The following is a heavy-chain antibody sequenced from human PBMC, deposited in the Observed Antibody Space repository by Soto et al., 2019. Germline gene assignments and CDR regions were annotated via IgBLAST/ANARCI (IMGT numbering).Heavy chain of an antibody. CDR3: VQERTDFDADPDAYRF. Sequence: EVQLVESVGGSVQPGESLTLSCSASGFSFSDYWMHWVRQTPERGLVWVSRINSGGTRTNYADSVKGRFTISIDNVNSTLVLKINRIRVEETAVYHCVQERTDFDADPDAYRFWGQGTKVTVSS. J-gene: IGHJ3*01. V-gene: IGHV3-74*01. CDR1: GFSFSDYW. CDR2: INSGGTRT.